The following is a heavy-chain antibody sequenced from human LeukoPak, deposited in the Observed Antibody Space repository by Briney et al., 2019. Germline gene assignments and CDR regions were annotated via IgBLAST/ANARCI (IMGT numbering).Heavy chain of an antibody. J-gene: IGHJ4*02. D-gene: IGHD1-7*01. Sequence: GASVKVSCKASGYTFTSYGISWVRQAPGQGLEWMGGIIPIFGTANYAQKFQGRVTITADESTSTAYMELSSLRSEDTAVYYCARANWNYEYYFDYWGQGTLVTVSS. CDR3: ARANWNYEYYFDY. V-gene: IGHV1-69*13. CDR1: GYTFTSYG. CDR2: IIPIFGTA.